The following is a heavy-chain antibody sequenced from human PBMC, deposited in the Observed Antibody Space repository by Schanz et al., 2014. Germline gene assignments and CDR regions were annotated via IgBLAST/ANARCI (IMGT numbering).Heavy chain of an antibody. V-gene: IGHV1-18*01. CDR2: ISIHNGIT. D-gene: IGHD3-10*01. CDR1: GYNFNMYG. Sequence: QVQLVQSGGDVKKPGTSVTVSCKTSGYNFNMYGISWVRQVPGQGLEWMGWISIHNGITKYAQSVQGRVTMTRDTSTSTAYMERRSLTSDATAVYSWARPPPLVRGIAGWFGPWGQGSLVTVSS. CDR3: ARPPPLVRGIAGWFGP. J-gene: IGHJ5*02.